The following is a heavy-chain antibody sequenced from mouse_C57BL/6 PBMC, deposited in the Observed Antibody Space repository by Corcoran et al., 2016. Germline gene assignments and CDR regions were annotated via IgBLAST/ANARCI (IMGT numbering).Heavy chain of an antibody. CDR1: GYTFTTYG. D-gene: IGHD2-4*01. Sequence: QIQLVQSGPELKKPGEKVKISCKASGYTFTTYGMSWVKQAPGKGLKWMGWINTYSGVPTYADDCKGWFAFSLETSASTAYLQINNLKNEDTATYFCAIDYDYLDYWGQGTTLTVSS. CDR2: INTYSGVP. V-gene: IGHV9-3*01. CDR3: AIDYDYLDY. J-gene: IGHJ2*01.